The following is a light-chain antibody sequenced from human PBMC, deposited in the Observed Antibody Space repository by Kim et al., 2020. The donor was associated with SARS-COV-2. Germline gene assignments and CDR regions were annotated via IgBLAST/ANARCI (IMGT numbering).Light chain of an antibody. CDR1: QSISSY. J-gene: IGKJ1*01. CDR2: AAS. V-gene: IGKV1-39*01. CDR3: QQSYSTPWT. Sequence: ASVGDRVTITCRASQSISSYLNWYQQKPGKAPKLLIYAASSLQSGVPSRFSGSGSGTVFTLTISSLQPEDFATYYCQQSYSTPWTFGQGTKVDIK.